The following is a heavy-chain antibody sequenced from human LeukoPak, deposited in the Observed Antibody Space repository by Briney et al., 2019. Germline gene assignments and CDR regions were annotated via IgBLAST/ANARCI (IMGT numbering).Heavy chain of an antibody. Sequence: GGSLRLSCAASEFAFNNAWMNWVRQAPGKGLEWVGRIKSKTDGGTIDYAAPVKGRFTISKDDSKKTLYLQMNSLKIEDTAVYYCTTDRYDYWSHYPIIDWGQGTLVTVSP. CDR2: IKSKTDGGTI. J-gene: IGHJ4*02. CDR3: TTDRYDYWSHYPIID. D-gene: IGHD3-3*01. V-gene: IGHV3-15*01. CDR1: EFAFNNAW.